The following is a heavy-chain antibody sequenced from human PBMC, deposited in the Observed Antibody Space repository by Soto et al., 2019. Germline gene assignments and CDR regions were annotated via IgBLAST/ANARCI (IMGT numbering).Heavy chain of an antibody. Sequence: GASVKVSCKASGYTFTIYGISWVRQAPGQGLEWMGWISTYNNYTNYAQNLQGRVTMTTDTSTSTAYMELSRLTPDDTAVYYWAREVHRTSLYGMDGWGQGTTVTVAS. CDR1: GYTFTIYG. J-gene: IGHJ6*02. V-gene: IGHV1-18*01. CDR3: AREVHRTSLYGMDG. D-gene: IGHD2-8*01. CDR2: ISTYNNYT.